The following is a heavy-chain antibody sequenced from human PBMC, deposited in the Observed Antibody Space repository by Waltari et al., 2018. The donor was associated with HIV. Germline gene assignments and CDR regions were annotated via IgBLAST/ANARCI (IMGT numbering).Heavy chain of an antibody. CDR3: AKDRGGYYDSGSYSNWLGP. J-gene: IGHJ5*02. CDR1: GLTISNYG. Sequence: QIQLVESGGGVVQPGRSLRLSCAVSGLTISNYGMTWVRQAPGKGLEWVAGISDNGSNKYYADSVKGRFTISRDNSKNTLYLQMNSLRVEDTAVYYCAKDRGGYYDSGSYSNWLGPWGQGTLVTVSS. CDR2: ISDNGSNK. V-gene: IGHV3-30*18. D-gene: IGHD3-10*01.